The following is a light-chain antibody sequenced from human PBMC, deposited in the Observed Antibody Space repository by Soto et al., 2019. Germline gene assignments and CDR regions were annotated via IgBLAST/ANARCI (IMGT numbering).Light chain of an antibody. Sequence: QSVLTQPPSVSGSPGQSVTISCTGTSSDVGSYNRVSWYQQPPGTAPKLMIYEVSNRPSGVPDRFSGSKSGNTASLTISGLQAEDEAEYYWSSYTSSIIYFFG. CDR2: EVS. CDR3: SSYTSSIIYF. CDR1: SSDVGSYNR. J-gene: IGLJ1*01. V-gene: IGLV2-18*02.